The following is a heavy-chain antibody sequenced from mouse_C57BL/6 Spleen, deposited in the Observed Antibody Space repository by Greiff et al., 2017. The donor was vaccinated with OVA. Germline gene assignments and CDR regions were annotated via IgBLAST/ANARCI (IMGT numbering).Heavy chain of an antibody. D-gene: IGHD1-1*01. V-gene: IGHV3-6*01. CDR1: GYSITSGYY. CDR2: ISYDGSN. J-gene: IGHJ4*01. CDR3: AREDLLRYFAMDY. Sequence: ESGPGLVKPSQSLSLTCSVSGYSITSGYYWNWIRQFPGNKQEWMGYISYDGSNNYNPSLKNRISITRDTSKNQFFLKLNSVTTEDTATYYCAREDLLRYFAMDYWGQGPSVTVSS.